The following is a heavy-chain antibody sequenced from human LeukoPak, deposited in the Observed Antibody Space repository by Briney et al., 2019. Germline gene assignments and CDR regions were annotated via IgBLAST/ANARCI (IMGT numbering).Heavy chain of an antibody. J-gene: IGHJ4*02. V-gene: IGHV4-30-2*01. CDR2: IYHSGST. CDR3: AREAYDFWSGYSPYYFDY. CDR1: GGSISSGGYY. D-gene: IGHD3-3*01. Sequence: SETLSLTCTVSGGSISSGGYYWSWIRQPPGKGLEWIGYIYHSGSTYYNPSLKSRVTISVDRSKNQFSLKLSSVTAADTAVYYCAREAYDFWSGYSPYYFDYWGQGTLVTVSS.